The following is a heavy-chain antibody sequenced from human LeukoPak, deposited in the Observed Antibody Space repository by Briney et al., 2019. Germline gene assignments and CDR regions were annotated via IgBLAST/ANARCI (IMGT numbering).Heavy chain of an antibody. CDR2: IIPILGIA. D-gene: IGHD4-17*01. CDR3: ASGLYGDYVDDY. J-gene: IGHJ4*02. CDR1: GGTFSSYA. Sequence: SVKVSCKASGGTFSSYAISWVRQAPGHGLEWMGRIIPILGIANYAQKFQGRVTITADKSTSTAYMELSSLRSEDTAVYYCASGLYGDYVDDYWAREPWSPSPQ. V-gene: IGHV1-69*04.